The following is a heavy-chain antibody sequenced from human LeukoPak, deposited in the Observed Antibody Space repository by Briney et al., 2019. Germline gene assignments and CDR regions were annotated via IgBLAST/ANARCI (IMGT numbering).Heavy chain of an antibody. J-gene: IGHJ4*02. CDR1: GGSISSSSYY. CDR2: IYYSGST. Sequence: PSETLSLTCTVSGGSISSSSYYWGWIRQPPGKGLEWIGSIYYSGSTHYNPSLKSRVTISVDTSKNQFSLKLSSVTAADTAVYYCARVSDSSGYFDYWGQGTLVTVSS. D-gene: IGHD3-22*01. V-gene: IGHV4-39*07. CDR3: ARVSDSSGYFDY.